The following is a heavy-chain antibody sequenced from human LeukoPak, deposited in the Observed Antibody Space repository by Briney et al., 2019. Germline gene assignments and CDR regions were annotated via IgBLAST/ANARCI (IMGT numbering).Heavy chain of an antibody. Sequence: SETLSLTCAVSGYSISRGYYWGWIRQPPGKGLEWIGTIYHSGSTYYNPSFESRVTISVDTSKNQFSLKLNSVTAADTAVYYCARKLYYGDYIDYWGQGALVTVSS. V-gene: IGHV4-38-2*01. CDR2: IYHSGST. CDR3: ARKLYYGDYIDY. CDR1: GYSISRGYY. J-gene: IGHJ4*02. D-gene: IGHD2-8*01.